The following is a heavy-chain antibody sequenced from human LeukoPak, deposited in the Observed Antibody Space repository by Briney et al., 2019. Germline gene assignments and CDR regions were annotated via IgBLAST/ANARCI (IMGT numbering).Heavy chain of an antibody. Sequence: PGGSLRLSCAASGFTFSSYSMNWVRQAPGKGLEWVSSISSSSSYIYYADSVKGRFTISRDNGKNSLYLQMNSLRAEDTAVYYCARAAGEMATIRYWGQGTLVTVSS. D-gene: IGHD5-24*01. CDR1: GFTFSSYS. J-gene: IGHJ4*02. CDR2: ISSSSSYI. CDR3: ARAAGEMATIRY. V-gene: IGHV3-21*01.